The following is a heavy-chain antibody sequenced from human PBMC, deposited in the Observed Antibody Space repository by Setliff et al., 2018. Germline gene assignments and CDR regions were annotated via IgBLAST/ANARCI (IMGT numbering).Heavy chain of an antibody. CDR2: INTNTGNP. D-gene: IGHD3-3*01. CDR3: ARGSVTIFGVVLSNWFDP. V-gene: IGHV7-4-1*02. Sequence: ASVKVSCKASGYTFTTYTMNWVRQAPGQGLEWMGRINTNTGNPTYAQGFTGRFVFSLDTSVSTAYLQISSLKAEDTAVYYCARGSVTIFGVVLSNWFDPWGQGTLVTVSS. J-gene: IGHJ5*02. CDR1: GYTFTTYT.